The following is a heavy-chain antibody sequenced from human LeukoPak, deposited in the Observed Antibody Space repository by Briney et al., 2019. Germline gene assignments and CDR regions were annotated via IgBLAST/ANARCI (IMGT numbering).Heavy chain of an antibody. CDR3: ARPSIAAAGDAFDI. Sequence: HSGGSLRLSCAASGFTFSSYWMHWVRQAPGKGLVWVSRINSDGSSTSYADSVEGRFTISRDNSKNTLYLQMNSLRAEDTAVYYCARPSIAAAGDAFDIWGQGTMVTVSS. J-gene: IGHJ3*02. D-gene: IGHD6-13*01. CDR2: INSDGSST. V-gene: IGHV3-74*01. CDR1: GFTFSSYW.